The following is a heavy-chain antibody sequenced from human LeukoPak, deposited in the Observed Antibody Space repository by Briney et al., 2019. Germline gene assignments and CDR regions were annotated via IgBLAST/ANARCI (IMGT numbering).Heavy chain of an antibody. V-gene: IGHV4-59*01. J-gene: IGHJ4*02. Sequence: SETLSLTCTVSGGSISSYYWSWIRQPPGTGLEWIGYIYYSGSTNYNPSLKSRVTISVDTSKNQFSLKLSSVTAADTAVYYCASLDGYNHPFDYWGQGTLVTVSS. CDR1: GGSISSYY. CDR3: ASLDGYNHPFDY. CDR2: IYYSGST. D-gene: IGHD5-24*01.